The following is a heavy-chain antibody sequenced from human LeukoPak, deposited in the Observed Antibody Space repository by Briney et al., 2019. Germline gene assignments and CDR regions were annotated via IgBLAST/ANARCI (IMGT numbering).Heavy chain of an antibody. CDR3: AKAPRSGWYGY. CDR2: ISGSGGST. J-gene: IGHJ4*02. Sequence: HSGGSLRLSCAASGFTFSSYAMSWVRQAPGKGLEWVSAISGSGGSTYYADSVKGRFTISRDNSKNTLYLQMNSLRAEDTAVYYCAKAPRSGWYGYWGQGTLVTVSS. D-gene: IGHD6-19*01. V-gene: IGHV3-23*01. CDR1: GFTFSSYA.